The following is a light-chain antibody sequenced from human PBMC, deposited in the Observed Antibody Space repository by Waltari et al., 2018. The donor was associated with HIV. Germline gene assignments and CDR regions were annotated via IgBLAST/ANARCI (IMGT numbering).Light chain of an antibody. CDR1: GPNLRRTP. CDR3: AAWDDSLNEV. Sequence: QSVLTQPPSASGTPGPRVTISCSGTGPNLRRTPETWYQPLPGTAPQLPIYSNNQRPSGVPDRFSGSKSGTSASLAISGLQSEDEADYYCAAWDDSLNEVFGGGTKLTVL. J-gene: IGLJ2*01. V-gene: IGLV1-44*01. CDR2: SNN.